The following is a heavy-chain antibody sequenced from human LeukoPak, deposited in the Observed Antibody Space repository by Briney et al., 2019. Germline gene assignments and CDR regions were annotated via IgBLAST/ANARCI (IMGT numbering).Heavy chain of an antibody. CDR2: ISGSGGST. V-gene: IGHV3-23*01. Sequence: GGSLRLSCAASGFTFSSYAMSWVRQAPGKGLEWVSAISGSGGSTYYADSVKGRFTISRDNSKNTLYLQVNSLRAEDTAVYYCAKDHSEPRYCSSTSCKPKSLYFDYWGQGTLVTVSS. CDR3: AKDHSEPRYCSSTSCKPKSLYFDY. D-gene: IGHD2-2*01. CDR1: GFTFSSYA. J-gene: IGHJ4*02.